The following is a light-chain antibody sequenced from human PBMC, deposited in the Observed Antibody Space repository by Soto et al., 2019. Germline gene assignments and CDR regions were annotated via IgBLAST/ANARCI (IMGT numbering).Light chain of an antibody. CDR2: DVN. Sequence: QSALTQPASVSGSPGQSITISCTGATSDVGDYDYVSWYQHHPGRAPKLIIYDVNDRPSGVSNRFSGSKSVNTASLTISGLQAEDEDDYYCSSYKITSPFVVFGGGTKLTVL. CDR3: SSYKITSPFVV. V-gene: IGLV2-14*03. CDR1: TSDVGDYDY. J-gene: IGLJ2*01.